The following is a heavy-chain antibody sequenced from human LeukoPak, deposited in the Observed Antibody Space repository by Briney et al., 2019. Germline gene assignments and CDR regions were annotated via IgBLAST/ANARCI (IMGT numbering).Heavy chain of an antibody. V-gene: IGHV3-74*01. Sequence: GGSLRLSCAASGFTFSSYWMYWVRQAPGKGQMWVSRITSDGSSTSYADSVKGRFTISRDNAKNTLYLQMNSLRAEDTAVYYCARGSAKGGRGLQWLVQGVNDYWGQGTLVTVSS. J-gene: IGHJ4*02. CDR3: ARGSAKGGRGLQWLVQGVNDY. CDR1: GFTFSSYW. CDR2: ITSDGSST. D-gene: IGHD6-19*01.